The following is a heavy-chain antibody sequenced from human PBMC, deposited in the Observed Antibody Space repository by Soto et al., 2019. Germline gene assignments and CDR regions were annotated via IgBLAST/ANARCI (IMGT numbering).Heavy chain of an antibody. J-gene: IGHJ4*02. CDR1: GGSISSYY. CDR3: ARDYVWGSYRSGLDY. Sequence: QVQLQESGPGLVKPSETLSLTCTVSGGSISSYYWSWIRQPPGKGLEWIGYIYYSGSTNYNPSLRSRVTISVDTSKDQFPLKLSSVTASDTDVYYCARDYVWGSYRSGLDYWGQGTLVTVSS. CDR2: IYYSGST. V-gene: IGHV4-59*01. D-gene: IGHD3-16*02.